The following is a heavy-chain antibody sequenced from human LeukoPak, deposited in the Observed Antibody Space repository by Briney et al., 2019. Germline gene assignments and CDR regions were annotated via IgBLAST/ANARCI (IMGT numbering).Heavy chain of an antibody. D-gene: IGHD3-3*01. CDR1: GDTFTSSV. V-gene: IGHV1-18*01. J-gene: IGHJ5*02. CDR3: ARGYYDFWSGPPNWFDP. Sequence: ASQKISCKAPGDTFTSSVIRCVRQTPGQGVEWMGWISAYNDNTNHAQNLQRRVTITPNTSTSTAYMELRSLRSDDTAVYYCARGYYDFWSGPPNWFDPWGQGTLVTVSS. CDR2: ISAYNDNT.